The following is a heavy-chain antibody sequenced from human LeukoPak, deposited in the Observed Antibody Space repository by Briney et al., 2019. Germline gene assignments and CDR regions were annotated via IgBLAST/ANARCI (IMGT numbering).Heavy chain of an antibody. CDR3: AREAYGGNPNYFDY. J-gene: IGHJ4*02. V-gene: IGHV3-30*04. CDR1: GFTFSSYA. Sequence: GGSLRLSCAASGFTFSSYAMHWVRQAPGKGLEWVAVISYDGSNKYYADSVKGRFTISRDNSKNTLYLQMNSLRAEDTAVYYCAREAYGGNPNYFDYWGQGTLVTVSS. CDR2: ISYDGSNK. D-gene: IGHD4-23*01.